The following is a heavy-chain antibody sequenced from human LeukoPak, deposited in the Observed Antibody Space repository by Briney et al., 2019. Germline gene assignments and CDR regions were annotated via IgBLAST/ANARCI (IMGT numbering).Heavy chain of an antibody. J-gene: IGHJ4*02. V-gene: IGHV3-23*01. CDR1: GFAFSSYA. CDR2: ISGSGGST. Sequence: GGSLRLSCAASGFAFSSYAMSWVRQAPGKGLEWVSAISGSGGSTYYADSVKGRFTISRDNSKNTLYLQMNSLRAKDTAVYYCAKDQDSSGYYPSGFDYWGQGTLVTVSS. D-gene: IGHD3-22*01. CDR3: AKDQDSSGYYPSGFDY.